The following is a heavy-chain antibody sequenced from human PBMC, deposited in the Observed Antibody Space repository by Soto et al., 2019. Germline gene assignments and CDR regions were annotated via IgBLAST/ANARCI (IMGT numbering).Heavy chain of an antibody. D-gene: IGHD4-17*01. Sequence: ASVKVSCKASGYTFTSYGISWVRQAPGQGLEWMGWISAYNGNTSYAQKLQGRVTMTTDTSTSTAYMELRSLRSDDTAVYYCARGAGWDYGDYDASGVFDYWGQGTLVTVSS. CDR3: ARGAGWDYGDYDASGVFDY. CDR2: ISAYNGNT. J-gene: IGHJ4*02. V-gene: IGHV1-18*01. CDR1: GYTFTSYG.